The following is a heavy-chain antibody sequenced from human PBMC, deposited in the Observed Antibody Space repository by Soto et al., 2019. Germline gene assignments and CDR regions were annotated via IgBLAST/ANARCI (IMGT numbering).Heavy chain of an antibody. V-gene: IGHV1-2*02. CDR1: CYTFTGYY. CDR3: ARDKMIFAYYYGMDV. J-gene: IGHJ6*02. CDR2: INPNSGGT. Sequence: SAKVSYKASCYTFTGYYMHWVRQAPGQGLEWMGWINPNSGGTNYAQKFQGRVTMTRDTSISTAYMELSRLRSDDTAVYYCARDKMIFAYYYGMDVWGQGTKVTVYS. D-gene: IGHD3-3*01.